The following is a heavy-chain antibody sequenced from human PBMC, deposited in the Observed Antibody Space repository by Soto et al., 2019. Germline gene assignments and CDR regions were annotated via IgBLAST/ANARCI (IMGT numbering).Heavy chain of an antibody. CDR2: MNQDGSEK. Sequence: LRLSCAASGFTFSNSWMTWVRQAPGKGLEWVANMNQDGSEKYYEDSVKGRFTISRDNAKNSPSLQMNSLRAEDTAVYFCARDNRGTFDYWGQGALVTVSS. J-gene: IGHJ4*02. D-gene: IGHD7-27*01. CDR3: ARDNRGTFDY. CDR1: GFTFSNSW. V-gene: IGHV3-7*03.